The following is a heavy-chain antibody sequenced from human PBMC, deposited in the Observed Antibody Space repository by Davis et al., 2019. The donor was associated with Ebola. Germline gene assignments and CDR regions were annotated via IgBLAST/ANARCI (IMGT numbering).Heavy chain of an antibody. CDR3: ARAHMITFGGVIVRDAFDI. CDR1: GFTFSSYS. J-gene: IGHJ3*02. D-gene: IGHD3-16*02. V-gene: IGHV3-21*01. Sequence: GGSLRLSCAASGFTFSSYSMNWVRQAPGKGLEWVSSISSSSSYIYYADSVKGRFTISRDNAKNSLYLQMNSLRAGDTAVYYCARAHMITFGGVIVRDAFDIWGQGTMVTVSS. CDR2: ISSSSSYI.